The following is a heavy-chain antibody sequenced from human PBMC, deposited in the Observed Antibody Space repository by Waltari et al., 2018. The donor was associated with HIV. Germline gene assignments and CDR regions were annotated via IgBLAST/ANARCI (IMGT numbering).Heavy chain of an antibody. V-gene: IGHV3-7*01. Sequence: EVQLVESGGGLVQPGGSLRLSCAASGFTVGSYWMSWVRQAPGKGLEWVANIKQDGSEKYYVDSVKGRFTISRDNAKNSLYLQMNSLRAEDTAVYYCARDRHYDILTGSYFDYWGQGTLVTVSS. CDR2: IKQDGSEK. CDR1: GFTVGSYW. CDR3: ARDRHYDILTGSYFDY. J-gene: IGHJ4*02. D-gene: IGHD3-9*01.